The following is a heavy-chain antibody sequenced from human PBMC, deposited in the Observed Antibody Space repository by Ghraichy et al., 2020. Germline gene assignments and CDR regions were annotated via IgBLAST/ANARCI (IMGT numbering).Heavy chain of an antibody. CDR2: IYPDDYDS. CDR1: GYTFSTSW. D-gene: IGHD6-19*01. J-gene: IGHJ4*02. V-gene: IGHV5-51*01. CDR3: ARRRGSSGRDGIGYFDS. Sequence: GESLNISCKASGYTFSTSWIAWVRQMPGKGLEWMGRIYPDDYDSRYSPSFQGQVTISADRTITTAYLQWGSLKASDTAMYFCARRRGSSGRDGIGYFDSWGQGTLVIVSS.